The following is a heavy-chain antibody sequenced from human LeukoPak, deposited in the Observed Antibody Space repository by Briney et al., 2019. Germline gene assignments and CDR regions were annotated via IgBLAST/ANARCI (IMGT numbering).Heavy chain of an antibody. V-gene: IGHV3-23*01. D-gene: IGHD2-2*02. J-gene: IGHJ4*02. CDR1: GFTVSSNY. CDR2: FNGRGGYT. CDR3: AKGDQPLLYGGAFDS. Sequence: PGGSLRLSCAASGFTVSSNYMSWVRQAPGKGLEWVSSFNGRGGYTFYADSVKGRFTLSSDNSKNTLHLQMISLRAEDTAVYYCAKGDQPLLYGGAFDSWGQGTLVTVSS.